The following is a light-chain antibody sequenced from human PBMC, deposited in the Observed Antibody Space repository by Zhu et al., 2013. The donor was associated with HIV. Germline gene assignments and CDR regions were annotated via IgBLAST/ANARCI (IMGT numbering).Light chain of an antibody. CDR1: SSDVGNYNL. V-gene: IGLV2-23*02. CDR2: EVI. Sequence: QSALTQPASVSGSLGQSITISCTGTSSDVGNYNLVSWYQQHPGKAPKLMIYEVIKRPSGVSNRFSGSKSGSTASLTISGLQAEDEADYYCCSYAGSITWVFGGGTKLTVL. CDR3: CSYAGSITWV. J-gene: IGLJ3*02.